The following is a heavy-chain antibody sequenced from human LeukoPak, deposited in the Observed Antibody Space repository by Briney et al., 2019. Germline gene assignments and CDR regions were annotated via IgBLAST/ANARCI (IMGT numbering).Heavy chain of an antibody. V-gene: IGHV3-7*03. CDR3: AKAQTNVWSGYYLNY. J-gene: IGHJ4*02. CDR1: GFTFTNYW. D-gene: IGHD3-3*01. CDR2: IKQDGSEM. Sequence: GGSLRLSCAASGFTFTNYWMSWVRQAPGKGLEWVANIKQDGSEMNYVDAVKGRFTISRDNAKSSLYLQMNSLRAEDTAVYYCAKAQTNVWSGYYLNYWGQGTLVTVSS.